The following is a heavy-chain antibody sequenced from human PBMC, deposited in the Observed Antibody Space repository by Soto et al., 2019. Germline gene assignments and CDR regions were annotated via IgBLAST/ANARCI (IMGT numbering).Heavy chain of an antibody. CDR3: ARESGGYCSGGSCYPPYYYYYMDV. CDR1: GGSFSGYY. CDR2: INHSGST. Sequence: SETLSLTCAVYGGSFSGYYWSWIRQPPGKGLEWIGEINHSGSTNYNPSLKSRVTISVDTSKNQFSLKLSSVTAADTAVYYCARESGGYCSGGSCYPPYYYYYMDVWGKGTTVTVSS. J-gene: IGHJ6*03. V-gene: IGHV4-34*01. D-gene: IGHD2-15*01.